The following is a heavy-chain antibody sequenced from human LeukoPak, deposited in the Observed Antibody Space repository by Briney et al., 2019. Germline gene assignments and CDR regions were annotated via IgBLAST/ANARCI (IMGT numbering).Heavy chain of an antibody. J-gene: IGHJ6*03. Sequence: GESLKISCKGSGYTFTTYWIGWVRQMPGKGLEWMGIIYPGYSETRYSPSFQGQVTISADKSISTAYLQWSSLKASDTAMYYCARVASGSYYYYYYYMDVWGKGTTVTVSS. CDR1: GYTFTTYW. D-gene: IGHD3-10*01. CDR2: IYPGYSET. CDR3: ARVASGSYYYYYYYMDV. V-gene: IGHV5-51*01.